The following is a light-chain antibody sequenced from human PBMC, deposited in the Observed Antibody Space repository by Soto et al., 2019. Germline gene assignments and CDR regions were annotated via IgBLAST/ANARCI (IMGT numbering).Light chain of an antibody. Sequence: ELVMTQSPATLSVSPGERATLSCRASQSFSSNVAWYQQKPGQAPRLLIYGASSRATGIPDRFSGSGSGTDFTLTISRLEPEDFAVYYCQQYGSSSTFGQGTKVDI. CDR2: GAS. J-gene: IGKJ1*01. CDR3: QQYGSSST. V-gene: IGKV3-20*01. CDR1: QSFSSN.